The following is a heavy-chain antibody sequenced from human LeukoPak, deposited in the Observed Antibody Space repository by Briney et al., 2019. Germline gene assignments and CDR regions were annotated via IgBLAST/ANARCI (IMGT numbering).Heavy chain of an antibody. CDR2: ISISSSYI. CDR3: ARGSRLGVVERGAFDI. Sequence: PGGSLRLSCAASGFTFSSYSMNWVRQAPGKGLEWVSSISISSSYIYYADSVKGRFTMSRDNAKNSLYLQVNSLRAEDTAVYYCARGSRLGVVERGAFDIWGQGTMVTVSS. D-gene: IGHD3-3*01. J-gene: IGHJ3*02. CDR1: GFTFSSYS. V-gene: IGHV3-21*01.